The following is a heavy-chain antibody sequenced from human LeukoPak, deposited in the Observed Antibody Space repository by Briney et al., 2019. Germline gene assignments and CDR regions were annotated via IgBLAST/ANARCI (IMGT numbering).Heavy chain of an antibody. J-gene: IGHJ4*02. Sequence: GGSLRLSCAASGFTFSSYWMHWVRQAPGKGLVWVSRINSDGSSTSYADSVRGRFSISRDNAKNTLYLQMNSLRAEDTAVYYCAKDPDQYSGYDLSYFDYWGQGTLVTVSS. D-gene: IGHD5-12*01. CDR3: AKDPDQYSGYDLSYFDY. CDR2: INSDGSST. CDR1: GFTFSSYW. V-gene: IGHV3-74*01.